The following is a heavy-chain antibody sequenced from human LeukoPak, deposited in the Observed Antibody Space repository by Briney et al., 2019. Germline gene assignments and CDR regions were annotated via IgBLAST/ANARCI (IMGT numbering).Heavy chain of an antibody. CDR2: INPNSGGT. J-gene: IGHJ5*02. V-gene: IGHV1-2*02. Sequence: GASVKVSCKASGYTFTGYYMHWVRQAPGQGLEWMGLINPNSGGTNYAQKFQGRVTMTRDTSISTAYMELSRLRSDDTAVYYCARGITMVRGVTMTNWFDPWGQGTLVTVSS. CDR3: ARGITMVRGVTMTNWFDP. CDR1: GYTFTGYY. D-gene: IGHD3-10*01.